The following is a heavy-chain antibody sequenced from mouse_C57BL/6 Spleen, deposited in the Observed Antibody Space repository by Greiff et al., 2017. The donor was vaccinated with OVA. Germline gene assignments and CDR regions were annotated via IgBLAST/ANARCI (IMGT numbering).Heavy chain of an antibody. CDR3: TRDGGYYWFAY. CDR1: GFTFSSYA. D-gene: IGHD2-3*01. CDR2: ISSGGDYI. J-gene: IGHJ3*01. V-gene: IGHV5-9-1*02. Sequence: EVKLVESGEGLVKPGGSLKLSCAASGFTFSSYAMSWVRQTPEKRLEWVAYISSGGDYIYYADTVKGRFTISRDNARNTLYLQMSSLKSEDTAMYYCTRDGGYYWFAYWGQGTLVTVSA.